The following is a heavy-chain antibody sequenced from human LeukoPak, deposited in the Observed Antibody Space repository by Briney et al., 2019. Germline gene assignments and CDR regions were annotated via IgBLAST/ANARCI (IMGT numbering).Heavy chain of an antibody. D-gene: IGHD2-2*01. Sequence: PGGSLRLSCAAPGFTFSSYAMSWVRQAPGKGLEWVSAISGSGGSTYYADSVKGRFTISRDNSKNTLYLQMNSLRAEDTAVYYCAKDQCSSTSCPTDYFDYWGQGTLVTVSS. CDR3: AKDQCSSTSCPTDYFDY. CDR1: GFTFSSYA. J-gene: IGHJ4*02. V-gene: IGHV3-23*01. CDR2: ISGSGGST.